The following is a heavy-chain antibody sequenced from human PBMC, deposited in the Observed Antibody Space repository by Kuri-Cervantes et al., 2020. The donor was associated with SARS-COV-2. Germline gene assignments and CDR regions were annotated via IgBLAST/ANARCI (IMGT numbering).Heavy chain of an antibody. D-gene: IGHD3-9*01. CDR3: VRGYDILTGNYNGYYYYYGMDV. V-gene: IGHV3-30*03. CDR1: GFNFSTTD. J-gene: IGHJ6*02. Sequence: GESLKISCVASGFNFSTTDTHWVRQAPGKGLEWVTFISSDGKNKKCMASGKGRFTISRDNSQNTLHLQMNSLRVEDTAVYYCVRGYDILTGNYNGYYYYYGMDVWGQGTTVTVSS. CDR2: ISSDGKNK.